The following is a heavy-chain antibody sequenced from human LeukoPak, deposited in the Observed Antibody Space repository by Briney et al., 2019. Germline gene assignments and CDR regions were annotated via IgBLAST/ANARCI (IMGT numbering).Heavy chain of an antibody. D-gene: IGHD3-22*01. CDR3: ARATYYYDSSGYYPDY. CDR1: GGSISSGGYS. CDR2: IYYSGST. J-gene: IGHJ4*02. Sequence: PSQTLSLTCTVSGGSISSGGYSWSWIRQHPGKGLEWIGYIYYSGSTYYNPSLKSRVTISVDTSKNQFSLKLSSVTAADTAVYYCARATYYYDSSGYYPDYWGQGTLVTVSS. V-gene: IGHV4-31*03.